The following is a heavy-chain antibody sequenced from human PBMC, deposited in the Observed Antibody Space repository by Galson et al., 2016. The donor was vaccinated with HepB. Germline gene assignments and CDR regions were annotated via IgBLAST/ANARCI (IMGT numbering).Heavy chain of an antibody. CDR2: IKRRSDGETT. CDR1: GFSFTSTW. D-gene: IGHD3-16*02. CDR3: TTDYGYAWGSYRLGY. Sequence: SLRLSCAASGFSFTSTWMSWVRQAPGMGLEWIGRIKRRSDGETTEFAAPVRGRFSISRDDSKSTVYLQMNSLETDDTAVYFCTTDYGYAWGSYRLGYWGQGTLVTVSS. V-gene: IGHV3-15*01. J-gene: IGHJ4*02.